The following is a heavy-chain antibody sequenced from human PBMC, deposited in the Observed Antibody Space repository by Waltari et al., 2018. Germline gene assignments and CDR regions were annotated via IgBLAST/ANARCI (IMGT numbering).Heavy chain of an antibody. CDR1: GYTFTDHY. D-gene: IGHD3-10*01. J-gene: IGHJ5*02. CDR3: ARGTGSSWFDV. CDR2: INTNSGGT. V-gene: IGHV1-2*04. Sequence: QVQLVQSGAEGKKPGASVKVSCKASGYTFTDHYMHWVRQAPGQGLEWMGWINTNSGGTLYAQKFQGWVTMTRDTSISTAYMELSTLKYDDTAMYYCARGTGSSWFDVWGQGTVVIVT.